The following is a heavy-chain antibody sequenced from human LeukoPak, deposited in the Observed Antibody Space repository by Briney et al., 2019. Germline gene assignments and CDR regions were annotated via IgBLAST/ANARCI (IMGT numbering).Heavy chain of an antibody. CDR1: GFTFSTYS. D-gene: IGHD3/OR15-3a*01. Sequence: GGSLRLSCAASGFTFSTYSMNWVRQAPGKGLEWVSYISTSSNSINYADSVKGRFTISRDNAKNSLYLEMNSLRAGDTAIYYCARDRDWSLDYWGQGTLVTVSS. V-gene: IGHV3-48*04. CDR2: ISTSSNSI. J-gene: IGHJ4*02. CDR3: ARDRDWSLDY.